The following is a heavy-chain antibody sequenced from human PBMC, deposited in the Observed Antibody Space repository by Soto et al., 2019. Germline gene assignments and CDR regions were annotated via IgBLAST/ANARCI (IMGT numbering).Heavy chain of an antibody. D-gene: IGHD3-22*01. Sequence: KVSCKASGGTFSSYAISWVRQAPGQGLEWMGGIIPIFGTASYAQKFQGRVTITADESTSTAYMELSSLRSEDTAVYYCARDYYDSSGYGGDWFDPWGQGTLVTVSS. J-gene: IGHJ5*02. CDR1: GGTFSSYA. CDR3: ARDYYDSSGYGGDWFDP. V-gene: IGHV1-69*01. CDR2: IIPIFGTA.